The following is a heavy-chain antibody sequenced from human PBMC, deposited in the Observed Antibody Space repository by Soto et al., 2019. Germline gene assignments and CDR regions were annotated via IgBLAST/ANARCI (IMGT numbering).Heavy chain of an antibody. J-gene: IGHJ5*02. D-gene: IGHD3-3*01. CDR1: GGSFSGYY. CDR2: INHSGST. V-gene: IGHV4-34*01. Sequence: QVQLQQWGAGLLKPSETLSLTCAVYGGSFSGYYWSWIRQPPGKGLEWMGEINHSGSTNYNPSLKSRVTISVDTSKNQFSLKLSSVTAADTAVYYCARGVTIFGVVIPSRWFDPWGQGTLVTVSS. CDR3: ARGVTIFGVVIPSRWFDP.